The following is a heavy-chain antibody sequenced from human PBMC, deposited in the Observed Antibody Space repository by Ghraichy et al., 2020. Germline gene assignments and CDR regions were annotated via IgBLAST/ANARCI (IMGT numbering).Heavy chain of an antibody. CDR1: GGSFSGYY. V-gene: IGHV4-34*01. CDR3: ARGRKRPQGNVVVPAGRGLNWFDP. Sequence: SETLSLTCAVYGGSFSGYYWSWIRQPPGKGLEWIGEINHSGSTNYNPSLKSRVTISVDTSKNQFSLKLSSVTAADTAVYYCARGRKRPQGNVVVPAGRGLNWFDPWGQGTLVTVSS. J-gene: IGHJ5*02. D-gene: IGHD2-2*01. CDR2: INHSGST.